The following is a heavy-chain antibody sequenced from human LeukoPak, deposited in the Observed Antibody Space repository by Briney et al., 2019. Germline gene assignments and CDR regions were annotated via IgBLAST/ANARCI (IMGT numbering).Heavy chain of an antibody. D-gene: IGHD4-23*01. CDR3: ARDDYGGSPYYYYYMDV. CDR2: VYTSGST. CDR1: GGSISSYY. Sequence: SETLSLTCTVSGGSISSYYWSWIRQPAGKGLEWIGRVYTSGSTNYNPSLKSRVTMSVDTSKNQFSLKLSSVTAADTAVYYCARDDYGGSPYYYYYMDVWGKGTTVTVSS. V-gene: IGHV4-4*07. J-gene: IGHJ6*03.